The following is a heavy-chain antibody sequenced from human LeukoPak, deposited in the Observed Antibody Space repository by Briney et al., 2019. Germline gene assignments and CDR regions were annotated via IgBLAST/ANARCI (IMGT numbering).Heavy chain of an antibody. CDR1: GGSISSYY. CDR3: ARGGGVAGTPYNPYDY. V-gene: IGHV4-59*01. CDR2: IYYSGST. J-gene: IGHJ4*02. Sequence: NPSETLSLTCTVSGGSISSYYWSWIRQPPGKGLEWIGYIYYSGSTNYNPSLKSRVTISVDTSKNQFSLKLSSVTAADTAVYYCARGGGVAGTPYNPYDYWGQGTLVTASS. D-gene: IGHD6-19*01.